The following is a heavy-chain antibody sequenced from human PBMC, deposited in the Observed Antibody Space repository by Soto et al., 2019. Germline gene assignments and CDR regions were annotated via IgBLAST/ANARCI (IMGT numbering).Heavy chain of an antibody. D-gene: IGHD2-2*01. Sequence: SETLSLTCTVSGGSISSGDYYWSWIRQPPGKGLEWIGYIYYSGSTYYNPSLKSRVTISVDTSKNQFSLKLSSVTAADTAVYYCARETYIVVVPAAHNWFDPWGQGTLVTVS. CDR3: ARETYIVVVPAAHNWFDP. J-gene: IGHJ5*02. CDR2: IYYSGST. CDR1: GGSISSGDYY. V-gene: IGHV4-30-4*01.